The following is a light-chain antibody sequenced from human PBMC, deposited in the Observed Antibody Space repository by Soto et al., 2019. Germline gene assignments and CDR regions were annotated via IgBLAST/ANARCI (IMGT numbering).Light chain of an antibody. V-gene: IGKV1-33*01. Sequence: DIQXTQSPADRAARIGYRVTSNCQASHDIRKYLNWYKKKQGKEXRXXXYDESNMEKGVQSRLPGSGSGTDFILTIISIQPEDIVTYYCQEYENCQITFGEGTRLEI. J-gene: IGKJ5*01. CDR3: QEYENCQIT. CDR2: DES. CDR1: HDIRKY.